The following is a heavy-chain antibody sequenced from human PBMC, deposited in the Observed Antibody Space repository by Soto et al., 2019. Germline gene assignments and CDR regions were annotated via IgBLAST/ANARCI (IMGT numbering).Heavy chain of an antibody. J-gene: IGHJ4*02. V-gene: IGHV3-21*01. D-gene: IGHD5-12*01. CDR1: GFTFSDYI. CDR3: ARGYERGDF. CDR2: VSSSSSSI. Sequence: EVQLVESGGGVVKPGESLRLSCVASGFTFSDYIMNWVRQAPGKELEWVSSVSSSSSSIYYADSVKGRFTISRDNAKNSLYLQMNSLRAEDTAVYYCARGYERGDFWGQGTLVTVSS.